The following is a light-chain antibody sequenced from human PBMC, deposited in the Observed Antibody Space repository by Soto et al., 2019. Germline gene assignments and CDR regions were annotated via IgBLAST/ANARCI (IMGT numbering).Light chain of an antibody. CDR3: QQRSNWLT. CDR1: QSASSY. J-gene: IGKJ5*01. Sequence: EIVLTQSPATLSLSPGERATLSCRASQSASSYLAWYQQKPGQAPRLLIYDASNRATGIPARFSGSGSGTDFTLTISSLEPEDFAVYYCQQRSNWLTFGQGTRLEIK. CDR2: DAS. V-gene: IGKV3-11*01.